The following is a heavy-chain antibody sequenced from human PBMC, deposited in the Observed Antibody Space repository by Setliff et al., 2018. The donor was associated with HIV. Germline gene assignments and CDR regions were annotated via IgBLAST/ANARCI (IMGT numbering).Heavy chain of an antibody. V-gene: IGHV1-69*05. Sequence: SVKVSCKASGGTFSSYAISWVRQAPGQGLEWMGGIIPIFGTANYAQKFQGRVTITTDESTSTAYMGLSSLRSEDTAVYYCARGPDDYGGDDGAFDIWGQGTRVTVSS. CDR3: ARGPDDYGGDDGAFDI. J-gene: IGHJ3*02. CDR1: GGTFSSYA. CDR2: IIPIFGTA. D-gene: IGHD4-17*01.